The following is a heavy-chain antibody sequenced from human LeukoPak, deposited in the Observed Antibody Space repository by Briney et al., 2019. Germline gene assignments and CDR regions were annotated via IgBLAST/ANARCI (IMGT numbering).Heavy chain of an antibody. V-gene: IGHV3-64D*09. CDR1: GFTRSLYN. D-gene: IGHD6-6*01. CDR2: ISGNGGST. Sequence: GGSVTLPYSLSGFTRSLYNMLWLRQAPGKGLEYVSAISGNGGSTYYADSVKGRFTVSRDNSNYTLYLEMSSLTTDDTAVYCCLKDSSASSASYGWGEGTLVTVSS. J-gene: IGHJ4*02. CDR3: LKDSSASSASYG.